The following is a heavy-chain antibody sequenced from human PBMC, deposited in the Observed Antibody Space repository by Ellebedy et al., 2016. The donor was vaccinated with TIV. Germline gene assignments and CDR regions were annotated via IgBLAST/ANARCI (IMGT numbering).Heavy chain of an antibody. CDR2: IRSDGTTK. J-gene: IGHJ6*02. D-gene: IGHD3-16*01. Sequence: GGSLRLSCATSGFSVSGMHWVRQAPGKGLEWVAFIRSDGTTKYYTDSVEGRFTISRDSSKNTLDLQMNTLRPEDTAVYYCVKGAYPVPTVMAVWGQGTMVTVSS. CDR1: GFSVSG. V-gene: IGHV3-30*02. CDR3: VKGAYPVPTVMAV.